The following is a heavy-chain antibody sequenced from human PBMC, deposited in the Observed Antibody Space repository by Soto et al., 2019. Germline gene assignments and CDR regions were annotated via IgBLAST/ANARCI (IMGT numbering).Heavy chain of an antibody. CDR2: ISYDGSNK. Sequence: QPGGSLRLSCAASGFTFSSYGMHWVRQAPGKGLEWVAVISYDGSNKYYADSVKGRFTISRDNSKNTLYLQMNSLRAEDTAVYYCAKDLRLETYYFDYWGQGTLVTVS. CDR3: AKDLRLETYYFDY. V-gene: IGHV3-30*18. D-gene: IGHD1-1*01. CDR1: GFTFSSYG. J-gene: IGHJ4*02.